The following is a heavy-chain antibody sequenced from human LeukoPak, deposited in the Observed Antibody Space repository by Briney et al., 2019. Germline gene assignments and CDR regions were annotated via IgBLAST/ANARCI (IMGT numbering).Heavy chain of an antibody. D-gene: IGHD3-22*01. V-gene: IGHV3-74*01. J-gene: IGHJ4*02. CDR3: ARDLTGPYDH. CDR2: INVEGNYI. Sequence: PGGSLRLSCAASGFTDSTYWMHWVRQAPGKGLVWVARINVEGNYIDYAESVKGRFTISRDSAKDTLYLQMNSWRAEDTAVYSCARDLTGPYDHWGQGTLVTVSS. CDR1: GFTDSTYW.